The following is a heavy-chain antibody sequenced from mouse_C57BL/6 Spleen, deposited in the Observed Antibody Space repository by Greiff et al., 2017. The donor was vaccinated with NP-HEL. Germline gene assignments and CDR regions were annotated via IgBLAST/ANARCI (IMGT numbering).Heavy chain of an antibody. Sequence: QVQLKESGPELVKPGASVKISCKASGYAFSSSWMNWVKQRPGKGLEWIGRIYPGDGDTNYNGKFKGKATLTADKSSSTAYMQLSSLTSEDSAVYFCARDDDSYWYFDVWGTGTTVTVSS. V-gene: IGHV1-82*01. D-gene: IGHD2-3*01. CDR3: ARDDDSYWYFDV. CDR1: GYAFSSSW. CDR2: IYPGDGDT. J-gene: IGHJ1*03.